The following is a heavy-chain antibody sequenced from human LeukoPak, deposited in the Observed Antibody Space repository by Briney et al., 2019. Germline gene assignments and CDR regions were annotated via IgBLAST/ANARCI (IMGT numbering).Heavy chain of an antibody. CDR2: ISDSGGST. V-gene: IGHV3-23*01. CDR1: GFNFRAYW. J-gene: IGHJ4*02. CDR3: ARTGYCSSTTCYLIQY. D-gene: IGHD2-2*03. Sequence: GGSLRLSCTTSGFNFRAYWMARVRQAPGKGLEWVSGISDSGGSTYYADSVKGRFTISRDNSKNTLCLQMNSLRAEDTAVYFCARTGYCSSTTCYLIQYWGPGTLVTASS.